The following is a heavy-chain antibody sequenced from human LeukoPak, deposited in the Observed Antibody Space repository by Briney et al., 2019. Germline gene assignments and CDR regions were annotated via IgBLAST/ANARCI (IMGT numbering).Heavy chain of an antibody. Sequence: SETLSLTCTVSGGSISNTNFDWGWIRQPPGKGLQWIGTIYYSGSTYYNPSLKSRVSISVDTSKNQFSLKLSSVTAADTAVYYCAIQSKWNSLDYWGQGTLVTVSS. V-gene: IGHV4-39*01. CDR1: GGSISNTNFD. CDR3: AIQSKWNSLDY. CDR2: IYYSGST. J-gene: IGHJ4*02. D-gene: IGHD1-7*01.